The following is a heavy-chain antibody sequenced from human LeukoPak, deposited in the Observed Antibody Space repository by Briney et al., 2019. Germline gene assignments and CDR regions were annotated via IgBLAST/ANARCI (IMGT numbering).Heavy chain of an antibody. V-gene: IGHV3-23*01. CDR1: GFTFSSYA. D-gene: IGHD1-1*01. J-gene: IGHJ4*02. Sequence: GGSLRLSCAASGFTFSSYALSWVRQAPGKGREWVAGITDSGTYTYSPNSVNSRLTISTNNSKNPVFLQMSSLRAEDSAVYYYAIAGYNCHTPLNYWGQGTLVTVSS. CDR3: AIAGYNCHTPLNY. CDR2: ITDSGTYT.